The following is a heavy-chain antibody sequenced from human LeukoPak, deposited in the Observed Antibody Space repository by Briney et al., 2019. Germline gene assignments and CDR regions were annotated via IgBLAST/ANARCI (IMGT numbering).Heavy chain of an antibody. CDR3: ARGPGFLGY. Sequence: PSETLSLTCAVYGGSFSGYYWSWVRQAPGKGLEWVSVIYSGGSTYYADSVKGRFTISRDNSKNTLYLQMNSLRAEDTAVYYCARGPGFLGYWGQGTLVTVSS. CDR1: GGSFSGYY. J-gene: IGHJ4*02. V-gene: IGHV3-53*01. D-gene: IGHD3-3*01. CDR2: IYSGGST.